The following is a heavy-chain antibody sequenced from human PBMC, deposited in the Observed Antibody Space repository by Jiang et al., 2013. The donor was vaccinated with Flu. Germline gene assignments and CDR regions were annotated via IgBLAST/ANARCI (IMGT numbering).Heavy chain of an antibody. CDR2: ISYDGSNK. CDR3: AKATTDLGFDDY. D-gene: IGHD2/OR15-2a*01. V-gene: IGHV3-30*18. Sequence: RSLRLSCAASGFTFSSYGMHWVRQAPGKGLEWVAVISYDGSNKYYADSVKGRFTISRDNSKNTLYLQMNSLRAEDTAVYYCAKATTDLGFDDYWGQGTLVTVSS. CDR1: GFTFSSYG. J-gene: IGHJ4*02.